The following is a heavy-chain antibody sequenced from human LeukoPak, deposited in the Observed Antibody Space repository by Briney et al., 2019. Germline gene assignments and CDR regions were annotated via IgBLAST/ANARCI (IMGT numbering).Heavy chain of an antibody. J-gene: IGHJ4*02. D-gene: IGHD2-15*01. CDR2: INSDGSST. V-gene: IGHV3-74*01. Sequence: GGSLILSCAASGLAFSSYWMHWFRQAPGKGLVWVSRINSDGSSTSYADSVKGRFTISRDYAKNTLYLQMNSLRAEDTAVYYCASESVVVSFDYWGQGTLVTVSS. CDR3: ASESVVVSFDY. CDR1: GLAFSSYW.